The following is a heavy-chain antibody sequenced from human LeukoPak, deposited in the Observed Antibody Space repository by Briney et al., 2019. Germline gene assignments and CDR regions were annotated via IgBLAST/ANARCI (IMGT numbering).Heavy chain of an antibody. J-gene: IGHJ6*03. D-gene: IGHD3-22*01. CDR1: GYSISSGHY. Sequence: SETLSLTCTVSGYSISSGHYWGWIRQPPGKGLEWIGSIYHSGSTYYNPSLKSRVTVSVDTSKNQFSLKLSSVTAADTAVYYCTRGSIAYYYMDVWGKGTTVTISS. V-gene: IGHV4-38-2*02. CDR2: IYHSGST. CDR3: TRGSIAYYYMDV.